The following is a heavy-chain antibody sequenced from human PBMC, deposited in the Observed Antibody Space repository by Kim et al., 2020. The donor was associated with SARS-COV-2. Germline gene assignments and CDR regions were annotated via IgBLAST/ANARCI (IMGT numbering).Heavy chain of an antibody. V-gene: IGHV3-30*18. Sequence: GGSLRLSCAASGFVFSAYSMHWVRQAPGKGLEWVAVVSTGGNIKFYGDSVKGRFTISRDNSKTTVYLEMNNLRGEETAVYYCAKEYDSHDWKFDYWGQGTLVTVSS. CDR2: VSTGGNIK. J-gene: IGHJ4*02. D-gene: IGHD1-1*01. CDR1: GFVFSAYS. CDR3: AKEYDSHDWKFDY.